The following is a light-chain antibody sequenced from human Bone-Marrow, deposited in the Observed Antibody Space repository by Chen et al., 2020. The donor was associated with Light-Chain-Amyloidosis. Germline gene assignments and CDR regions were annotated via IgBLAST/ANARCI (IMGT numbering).Light chain of an antibody. V-gene: IGLV3-25*03. J-gene: IGLJ2*01. CDR3: QSADSSGTYEVR. CDR1: DLPTKY. Sequence: SYELTQPPSVSVSPGQTARITCSGNDLPTKYAYWYQQKPGQAPVLVIHRDTERPSGIAERFAGSSSGTTATLTISGVQAEDVADYHCQSADSSGTYEVRFGGGTKLTVL. CDR2: RDT.